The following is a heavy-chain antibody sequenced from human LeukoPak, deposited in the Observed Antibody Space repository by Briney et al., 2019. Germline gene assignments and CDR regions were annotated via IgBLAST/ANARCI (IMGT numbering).Heavy chain of an antibody. Sequence: ASVKVSCKASGYTFTSYDINWVRQATGQGLEWMGWMNPNRGNTGYAQKFQGRVTMTRNTSISTAYMELSSLRSEDTAVYYCARVRGGAPSLVAAFDIWGQGTMVTVSS. D-gene: IGHD1-26*01. CDR2: MNPNRGNT. CDR1: GYTFTSYD. CDR3: ARVRGGAPSLVAAFDI. V-gene: IGHV1-8*01. J-gene: IGHJ3*02.